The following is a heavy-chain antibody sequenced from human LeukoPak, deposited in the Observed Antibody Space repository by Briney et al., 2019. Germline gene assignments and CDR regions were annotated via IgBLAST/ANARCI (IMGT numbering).Heavy chain of an antibody. CDR1: GGTFSSYA. J-gene: IGHJ6*03. Sequence: ASVKVSCKASGGTFSSYAISWVRQAPGQGLEWMGRIIPIFGTANYAQKFQGRVTITTDESTSTAYMELSSLRSEDTAVYYCASNQQQLVYYYYYMDVWGKGTTVTVSS. V-gene: IGHV1-69*05. CDR3: ASNQQQLVYYYYYMDV. D-gene: IGHD6-13*01. CDR2: IIPIFGTA.